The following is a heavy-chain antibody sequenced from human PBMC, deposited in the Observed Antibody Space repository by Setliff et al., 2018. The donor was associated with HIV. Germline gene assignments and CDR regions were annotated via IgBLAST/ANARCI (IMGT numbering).Heavy chain of an antibody. CDR3: ARRKGGYGLDV. Sequence: PSETLSLTCGVSGYSMSSGYYWGWIRQPAGKGLEVIGRFSVPGTTNYGPSFKSRLTIWVDMSKNQFSLKLTSVTAADTAVYYCARRKGGYGLDVWGQGTTVTVSS. D-gene: IGHD3-16*01. CDR2: FSVPGTT. J-gene: IGHJ6*02. V-gene: IGHV4-38-2*01. CDR1: GYSMSSGYY.